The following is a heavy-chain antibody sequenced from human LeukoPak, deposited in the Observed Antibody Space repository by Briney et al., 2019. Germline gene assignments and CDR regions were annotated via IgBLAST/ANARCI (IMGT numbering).Heavy chain of an antibody. D-gene: IGHD4-23*01. J-gene: IGHJ4*02. CDR2: ISWDGGST. CDR3: AKKGYGGNSGGAYFDY. Sequence: PGGSLRLSCAASGFTFDDYTMHWVRQAPGKGLEWVSLISWDGGSTYYADSVKGRFTISRDNNKNSLYLQMNSLRTEDTALYYCAKKGYGGNSGGAYFDYWGQGTLVTVSS. CDR1: GFTFDDYT. V-gene: IGHV3-43*01.